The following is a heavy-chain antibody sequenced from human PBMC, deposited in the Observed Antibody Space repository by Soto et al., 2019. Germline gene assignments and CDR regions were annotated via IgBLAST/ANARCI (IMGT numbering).Heavy chain of an antibody. CDR1: GGCVSSYY. V-gene: IGHV4-59*02. Sequence: SETLSLTCTVSGGCVSSYYWSWIRQTPGKGLEWIGYIYYTGRSNYAPSLKSRVTMSVDTAKNQFSLKLTSVTAADTAVYYCVRDESWQSGGFYLDAFDTWGQGTMVTVSS. CDR3: VRDESWQSGGFYLDAFDT. J-gene: IGHJ3*02. CDR2: IYYTGRS. D-gene: IGHD3-22*01.